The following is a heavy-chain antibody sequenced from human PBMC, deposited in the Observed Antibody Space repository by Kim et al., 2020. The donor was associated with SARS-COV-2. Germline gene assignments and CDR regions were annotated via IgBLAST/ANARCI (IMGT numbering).Heavy chain of an antibody. D-gene: IGHD4-17*01. CDR2: ISGSGGST. CDR1: GFTFSSYA. Sequence: GGSLRLSCAASGFTFSSYAMSWVRQAPGKGLEWVSAISGSGGSTYYADSVKGRFTISRDNSKNTLYLQMNSLRAEDTAVYYCAKGALELGTTVSSGYYYYYGMDVWGQGTTVTVSS. V-gene: IGHV3-23*01. J-gene: IGHJ6*02. CDR3: AKGALELGTTVSSGYYYYYGMDV.